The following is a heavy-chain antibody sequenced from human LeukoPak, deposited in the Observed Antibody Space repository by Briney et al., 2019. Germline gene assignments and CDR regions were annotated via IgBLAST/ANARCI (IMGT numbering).Heavy chain of an antibody. CDR3: ARLSYSTTDAFDI. J-gene: IGHJ3*02. Sequence: PSETLSLTCTVSGGSISSGSYYWSWIRQPPGKGLEWIGYIYYSGSTNYNPSLKSRVTISVDTSKNQFSLKLSSVTAADTAVYYCARLSYSTTDAFDIWGQGTMVTVSS. CDR2: IYYSGST. CDR1: GGSISSGSYY. V-gene: IGHV4-61*01. D-gene: IGHD1-26*01.